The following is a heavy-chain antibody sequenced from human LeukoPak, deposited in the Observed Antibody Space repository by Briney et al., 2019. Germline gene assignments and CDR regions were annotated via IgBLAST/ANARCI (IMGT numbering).Heavy chain of an antibody. J-gene: IGHJ6*02. CDR1: GGSFSGYY. Sequence: SETLSLTCAVYGGSFSGYYWSWIRQPPGKGLEWIGEINHSGSTNYNPSLKSRVTMSVDTSKNQFSLKLSSVTAADTAVYYCARDAPFVVVPAASNYYYYGMDVWGQGTTVTVSS. CDR2: INHSGST. D-gene: IGHD2-2*01. CDR3: ARDAPFVVVPAASNYYYYGMDV. V-gene: IGHV4-34*01.